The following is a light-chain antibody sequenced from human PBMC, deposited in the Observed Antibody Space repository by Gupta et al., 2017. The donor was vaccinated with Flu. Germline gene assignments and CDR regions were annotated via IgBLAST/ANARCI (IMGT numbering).Light chain of an antibody. CDR3: QTWGTGIGV. V-gene: IGLV4-69*01. CDR1: SGHSSYA. CDR2: LNSDGSH. J-gene: IGLJ2*01. Sequence: QLVLTQSPSASASLGASVKLPCTLSSGHSSYAIEWHQQQQAKGPRYLMKLNSDGSHTKGDGSPDRFSGSISGAERYLTISSLQSEDEADYYCQTWGTGIGVFGGGTKLTVL.